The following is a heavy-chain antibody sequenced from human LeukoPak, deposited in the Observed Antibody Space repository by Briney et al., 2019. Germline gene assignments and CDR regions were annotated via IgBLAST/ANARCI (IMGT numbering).Heavy chain of an antibody. CDR3: ARGGDYYDSSGYRAGVDY. D-gene: IGHD3-22*01. CDR1: GYTFTSYD. V-gene: IGHV1-8*01. J-gene: IGHJ4*02. CDR2: MNPNSGNT. Sequence: GASVKVSCKASGYTFTSYDINWVRQATGQGLEWMGRMNPNSGNTGYAQKFQGRVTMTRNTSISTAYMELSSLRSEDTAVYYCARGGDYYDSSGYRAGVDYWGQGTLVTVSS.